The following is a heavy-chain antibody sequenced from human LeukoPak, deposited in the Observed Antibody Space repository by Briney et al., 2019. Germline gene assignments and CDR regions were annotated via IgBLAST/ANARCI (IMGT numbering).Heavy chain of an antibody. J-gene: IGHJ4*02. CDR3: ARDGRRDGYNPYY. Sequence: GASVKVSCKASGYTFTSYYMHWVRPAPGQGLEWVGLINPSGGSTSYAQKFQGRVTITTDESTSTAYMELSSQRSEDTAVYYCARDGRRDGYNPYYWGQGTLVTVSS. CDR1: GYTFTSYY. CDR2: INPSGGST. V-gene: IGHV1-46*01. D-gene: IGHD5-24*01.